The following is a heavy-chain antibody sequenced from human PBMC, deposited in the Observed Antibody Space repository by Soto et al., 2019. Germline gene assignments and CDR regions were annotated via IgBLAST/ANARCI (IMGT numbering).Heavy chain of an antibody. V-gene: IGHV3-72*01. Sequence: EVQLVESGGGLVQPGGSLRLSCAASGFTFSDHYMDWVRQAPGKGLEWVGRSRNKANSYSTEYAASVKGRFTISRDESKHSRYLQMNSLETEDTDVYYCARFSGSYTRALDYGGQGTLVTVSS. J-gene: IGHJ4*02. CDR2: SRNKANSYST. CDR3: ARFSGSYTRALDY. D-gene: IGHD1-26*01. CDR1: GFTFSDHY.